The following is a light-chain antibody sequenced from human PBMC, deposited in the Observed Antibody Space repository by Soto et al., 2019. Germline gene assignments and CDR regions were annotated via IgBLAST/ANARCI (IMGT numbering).Light chain of an antibody. CDR3: SAWDDSLVVV. CDR1: SSNIGSNS. Sequence: VLTQPPSASGTPGQTVTISCSGSSSNIGSNSVNWFQHLPGAVPKLLIFSNHQRPSGVPDRFSSSKSGTSASLAISGLQTEDEADYYCSAWDDSLVVVFGGGTKVTVL. CDR2: SNH. J-gene: IGLJ2*01. V-gene: IGLV1-44*01.